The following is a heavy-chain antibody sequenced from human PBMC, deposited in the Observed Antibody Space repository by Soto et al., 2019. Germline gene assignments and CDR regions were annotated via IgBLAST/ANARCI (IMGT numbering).Heavy chain of an antibody. V-gene: IGHV1-8*01. CDR2: MNPTSGNT. J-gene: IGHJ6*03. CDR1: GYTFTSYD. Sequence: GASVKVSCKASGYTFTSYDINWVRQATGQGLEWMGWMNPTSGNTGYAQKFQGRVTMTRNTSISTAYMELSSLRSEDTAVYYCARDLMVRGVIITRSLYMDVWGKGTTVTVCS. D-gene: IGHD3-10*01. CDR3: ARDLMVRGVIITRSLYMDV.